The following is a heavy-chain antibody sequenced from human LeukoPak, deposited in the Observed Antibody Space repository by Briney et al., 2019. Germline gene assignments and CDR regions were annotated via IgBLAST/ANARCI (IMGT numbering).Heavy chain of an antibody. CDR3: ARAPMDYYDSSGPFDP. J-gene: IGHJ5*02. D-gene: IGHD3-22*01. V-gene: IGHV4-31*03. CDR1: GGSISSGGYY. Sequence: PSETLSLTCTVSGGSISSGGYYWSWIRQHPGKGLEWIGYIYYSGSTYYNPSLKSRVTISVDTSKNQFSLKLSSVTAADTAVYYCARAPMDYYDSSGPFDPWGQGTLVTVSS. CDR2: IYYSGST.